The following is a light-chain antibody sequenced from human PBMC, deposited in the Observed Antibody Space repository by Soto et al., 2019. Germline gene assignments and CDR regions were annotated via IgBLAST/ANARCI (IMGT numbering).Light chain of an antibody. CDR1: SSNIGDNT. J-gene: IGLJ2*01. CDR3: AAWDDSLNGVV. V-gene: IGLV1-44*01. Sequence: QSVLTQPPSASGTPGQRVTISCSGTSSNIGDNTVSWYQHLPGTPPKLLIYTDDQRPSGVPDRFSGSRSGTSASLAISGLRFADEADYFCAAWDDSLNGVVFGGGTKLTVL. CDR2: TDD.